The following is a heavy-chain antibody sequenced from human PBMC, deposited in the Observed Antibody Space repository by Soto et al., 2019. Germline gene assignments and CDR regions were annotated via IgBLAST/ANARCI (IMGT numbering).Heavy chain of an antibody. V-gene: IGHV1-69*01. CDR3: ATGGHNDGYNFYHGMDV. Sequence: QVRVVQSGAEVKKPGSSVKVSCKVSGGIFTTNAISWVRQAPERGLEGLGGVIPLFDTAYYAQIFRGRLRISADGATTTAYMELSGLTSADTAVYFCATGGHNDGYNFYHGMDVWGQGTTVTVS. CDR2: VIPLFDTA. D-gene: IGHD5-18*01. CDR1: GGIFTTNA. J-gene: IGHJ6*02.